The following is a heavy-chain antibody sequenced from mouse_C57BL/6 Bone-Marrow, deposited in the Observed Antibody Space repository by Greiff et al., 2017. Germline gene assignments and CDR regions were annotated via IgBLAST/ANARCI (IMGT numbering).Heavy chain of an antibody. V-gene: IGHV13-2*01. CDR3: SSGYLFAY. J-gene: IGHJ3*01. CDR2: ISVYSDNNGE. CDR1: GFTFSNYW. D-gene: IGHD2-2*01. Sequence: VQLVEPGGGLVRPGNSLKLSCVTSGFTFSNYWMHWLRQPPGQGLEWIAVISVYSDNNGENYAESVKGRFAISRDDSKSSVYLEINILRDDDTATYFCSSGYLFAYWGQGTLVTVSA.